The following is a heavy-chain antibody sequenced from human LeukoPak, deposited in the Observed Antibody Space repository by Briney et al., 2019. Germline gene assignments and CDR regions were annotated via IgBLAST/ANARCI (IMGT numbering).Heavy chain of an antibody. D-gene: IGHD3-3*01. J-gene: IGHJ6*02. CDR3: ARGGSNYDFWSGYQKRKYYYYGMDV. V-gene: IGHV4-34*01. CDR2: INHSGST. Sequence: SETLSLTCAVYGGSFSGYYWSWIRQPPGKGLEWIGEINHSGSTNYNPSLKSRVTISVDTSKNQFSLKLSSVTAADTAVYYCARGGSNYDFWSGYQKRKYYYYGMDVWGQGTTVTVSS. CDR1: GGSFSGYY.